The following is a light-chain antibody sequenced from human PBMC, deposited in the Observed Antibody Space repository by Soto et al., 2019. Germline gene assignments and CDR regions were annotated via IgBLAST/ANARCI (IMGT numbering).Light chain of an antibody. CDR1: NIGSKS. V-gene: IGLV3-21*02. Sequence: SYELTQPPSVSVAPGQTARITCEGHNIGSKSVHWYQLRPGQAPVVVVYDDTDRPSGIPERFSGYNAGNTATLTITRVEAGDGADYYCQVRDSSNDYLVFGGGTKVTVL. CDR2: DDT. J-gene: IGLJ3*02. CDR3: QVRDSSNDYLV.